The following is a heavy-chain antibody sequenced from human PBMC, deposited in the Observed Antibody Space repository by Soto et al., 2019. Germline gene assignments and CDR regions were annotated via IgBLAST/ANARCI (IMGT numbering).Heavy chain of an antibody. V-gene: IGHV4-31*03. J-gene: IGHJ5*02. D-gene: IGHD3-10*01. CDR3: ARDSGSSSYNWFDP. CDR1: GGSISSGGYY. CDR2: IYYSGST. Sequence: ASETLSLTRTVSGGSISSGGYYWSWIRQHPGKGLEWIGYIYYSGSTYYNPSLKSRVTISVDTSKNQFSLKLSSVTAADTAVYYCARDSGSSSYNWFDPWGQGTLVTVSS.